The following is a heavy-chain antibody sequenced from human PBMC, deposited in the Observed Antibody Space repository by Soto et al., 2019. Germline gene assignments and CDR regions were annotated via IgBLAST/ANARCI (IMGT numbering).Heavy chain of an antibody. D-gene: IGHD5-12*01. V-gene: IGHV4-59*01. CDR2: IYYSGST. CDR3: ARSLYSGYDFPAFDP. Sequence: SETLSLTCTVSGGSISSYYWSWIRQPPGKGLEWIGYIYYSGSTNYNPSLKSRVTISVDTSKNQFSLKLSSVTAADTAVYYCARSLYSGYDFPAFDPWGQGTLVTVSS. J-gene: IGHJ5*02. CDR1: GGSISSYY.